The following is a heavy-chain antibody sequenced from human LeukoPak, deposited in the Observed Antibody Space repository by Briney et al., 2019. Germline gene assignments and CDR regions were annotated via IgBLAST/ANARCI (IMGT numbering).Heavy chain of an antibody. D-gene: IGHD6-13*01. V-gene: IGHV3-21*01. Sequence: RGSLRLSCAASGFTFSSYSMNWVRQAPGKGLEWVSSISSSSSYIYYAGSVKGRFTISRDNAKNSLYLQMNSLRAEDTAVYYCARGYSSSWSIFDYWGQGTLVTVSS. CDR3: ARGYSSSWSIFDY. CDR1: GFTFSSYS. J-gene: IGHJ4*02. CDR2: ISSSSSYI.